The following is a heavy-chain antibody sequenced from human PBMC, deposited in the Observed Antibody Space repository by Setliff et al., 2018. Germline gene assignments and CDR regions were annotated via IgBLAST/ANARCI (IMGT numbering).Heavy chain of an antibody. CDR1: EYSFTTYW. CDR2: IYPGDSDT. J-gene: IGHJ3*02. CDR3: ARRNTAMVYGFDI. D-gene: IGHD5-18*01. Sequence: PGESLKISCKASEYSFTTYWIGWVRQMPGKGLEWMGIIYPGDSDTRYSPSFQGQVTISADKSINTAYLQWSSLKASDTAMYHCARRNTAMVYGFDIWGQGTMVTVSS. V-gene: IGHV5-51*01.